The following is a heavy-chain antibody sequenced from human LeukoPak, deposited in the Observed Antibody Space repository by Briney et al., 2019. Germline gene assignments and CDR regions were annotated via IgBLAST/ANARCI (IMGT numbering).Heavy chain of an antibody. V-gene: IGHV1-69*01. Sequence: SVKVSCKASGGTFSSYAISWVRQAPGQGLEWMGGIIPIFGTANYAQKFQGRVTITADESTSTAYMELSSLRSEDTAVYYCARVNTIFGVAVGADPYYYMDVWGKGTTVTVSS. D-gene: IGHD3-3*01. CDR3: ARVNTIFGVAVGADPYYYMDV. CDR1: GGTFSSYA. CDR2: IIPIFGTA. J-gene: IGHJ6*03.